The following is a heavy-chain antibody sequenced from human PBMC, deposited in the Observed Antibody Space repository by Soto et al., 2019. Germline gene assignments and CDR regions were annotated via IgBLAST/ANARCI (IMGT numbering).Heavy chain of an antibody. CDR1: GGTFSSYA. CDR3: ARDLSNDIVGSAGFXP. Sequence: ASVKVSCKASGGTFSSYAISWVRQAPGQGLEWMGGIIPIFGTANCAQKFQGRVTITADESTSTAYMELSSLRSEDTAVYYCARDLSNDIVGSAGFXPWGQGTLVTVSS. V-gene: IGHV1-69*13. J-gene: IGHJ5*02. CDR2: IIPIFGTA. D-gene: IGHD1-26*01.